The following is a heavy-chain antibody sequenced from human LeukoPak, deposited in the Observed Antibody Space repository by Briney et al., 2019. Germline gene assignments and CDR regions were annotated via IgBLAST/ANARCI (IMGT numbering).Heavy chain of an antibody. Sequence: ASVKVSCKASGYTFTSYGISWVRQAPGQGLEWMGWINPNSGGTNYAQNFQGRVTMTRDTSISTAYMEFSRLRSDDTAVYYCARGTVYYYDSNDYYEGDAFDIWGQGTMVTVSS. D-gene: IGHD3-22*01. V-gene: IGHV1-2*02. CDR3: ARGTVYYYDSNDYYEGDAFDI. J-gene: IGHJ3*02. CDR1: GYTFTSYG. CDR2: INPNSGGT.